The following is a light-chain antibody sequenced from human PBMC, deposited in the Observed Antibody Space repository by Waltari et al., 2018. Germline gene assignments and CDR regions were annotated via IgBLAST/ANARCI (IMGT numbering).Light chain of an antibody. J-gene: IGKJ1*01. CDR2: LGS. V-gene: IGKV2-28*01. CDR3: MQRLEVPRT. Sequence: DIVMTQSPLSLSVTPGEPAAISCRASESILRSNGYNYLDWYVQKPGHSPQLLMYLGSIRASGVPDRFSGGGSDPDFTLKISKVEPEDVGVYYCMQRLEVPRTFGQGTKVEVK. CDR1: ESILRSNGYNY.